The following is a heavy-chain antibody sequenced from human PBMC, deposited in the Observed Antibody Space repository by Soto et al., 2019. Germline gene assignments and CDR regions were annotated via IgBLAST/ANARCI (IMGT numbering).Heavy chain of an antibody. Sequence: QVQLAESGGGVVQPGRSLTITCAASGFTLGTYGMHWVRQAPGKGLEWVAVISNDGSDKYYSDSVMGRFTISRDNSKNTLFLQMNSLRAEDTAAYFCAKEFFDSSGFYPSLDALDIWGQGTVFTVSS. V-gene: IGHV3-30*18. J-gene: IGHJ3*02. CDR1: GFTLGTYG. D-gene: IGHD3-22*01. CDR3: AKEFFDSSGFYPSLDALDI. CDR2: ISNDGSDK.